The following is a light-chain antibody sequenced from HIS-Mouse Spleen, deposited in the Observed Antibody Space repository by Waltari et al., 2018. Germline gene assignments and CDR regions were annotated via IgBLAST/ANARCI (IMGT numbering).Light chain of an antibody. J-gene: IGLJ2*01. CDR3: YSTDSSGNHRV. CDR2: EDS. Sequence: SYELTQPPSVSVSPGQTARITCSGDALPKNYAYWYQQKSGQAPVLVIYEDSKRPDGIPERFSGSSSGKMATLTISGAQVEDEADYYCYSTDSSGNHRVFGGGTKLTVL. CDR1: ALPKNY. V-gene: IGLV3-10*01.